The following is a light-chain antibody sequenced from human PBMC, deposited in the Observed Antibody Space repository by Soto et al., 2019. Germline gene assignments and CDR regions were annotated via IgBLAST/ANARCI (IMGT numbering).Light chain of an antibody. J-gene: IGLJ3*02. Sequence: QSALTQPASVSGSPGQSITISCTGTSSDVGTYNYVSWYQQHPGKAPKLIIYEVSNRPSGVSNRFSGSKSANTASLTISGLQAEDEGDYYCSSYSTSSTLLMFGGATKLTVL. V-gene: IGLV2-14*01. CDR2: EVS. CDR3: SSYSTSSTLLM. CDR1: SSDVGTYNY.